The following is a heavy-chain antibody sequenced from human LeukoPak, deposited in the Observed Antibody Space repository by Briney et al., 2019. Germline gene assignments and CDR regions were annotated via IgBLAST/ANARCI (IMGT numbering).Heavy chain of an antibody. CDR3: ARDRRLVRSLFDY. CDR1: GFTFSSYS. CDR2: ISSSSSYI. D-gene: IGHD6-19*01. Sequence: GGSLRPSCAASGFTFSSYSMNWVRQAPGKGLEWVSSISSSSSYIYYADSVKGRFTISRDNAKNSLYLQMNSLRAEDTAVYYCARDRRLVRSLFDYWGQGSLVTVSS. V-gene: IGHV3-21*01. J-gene: IGHJ4*02.